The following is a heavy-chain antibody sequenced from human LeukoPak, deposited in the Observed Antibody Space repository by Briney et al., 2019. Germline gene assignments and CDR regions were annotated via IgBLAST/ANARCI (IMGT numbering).Heavy chain of an antibody. J-gene: IGHJ4*02. Sequence: GGSLRLSCAASGFTFSTYTIHWVRQAPGKGLEWVAVISYDGSNKYYADSVKGRFTISRDNSKNTLYLQMNSLRAEDTAVYYCAKGLVGATPSHGWGQGTLVTVSS. D-gene: IGHD1-26*01. CDR1: GFTFSTYT. CDR3: AKGLVGATPSHG. V-gene: IGHV3-30*04. CDR2: ISYDGSNK.